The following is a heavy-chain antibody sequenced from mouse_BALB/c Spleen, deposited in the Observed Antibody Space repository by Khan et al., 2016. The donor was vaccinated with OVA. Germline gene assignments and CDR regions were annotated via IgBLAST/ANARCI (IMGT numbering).Heavy chain of an antibody. CDR3: ARGDILVRLRDMDY. CDR2: ISTYNGYT. V-gene: IGHV1S137*01. J-gene: IGHJ4*01. D-gene: IGHD1-2*01. CDR1: GYTFSDYS. Sequence: QVQLQESGPELVRPGVSVKMSCKGSGYTFSDYSILWVKQSHGKGLEWIGFISTYNGYTGYNQNFKDKATLTVDKSSSTAYMELRRLTSEDSAIYYCARGDILVRLRDMDYWGQGTTVTVSS.